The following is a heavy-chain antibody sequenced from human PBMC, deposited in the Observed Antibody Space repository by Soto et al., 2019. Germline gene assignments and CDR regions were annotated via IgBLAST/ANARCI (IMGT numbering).Heavy chain of an antibody. CDR1: GFSYSKYA. CDR2: ISSNGITT. CDR3: AKDKYTDSLRRVWLFDL. D-gene: IGHD1-1*01. V-gene: IGHV3-23*01. Sequence: EVQLLESGGGLVKPGGSLRLSCAASGFSYSKYAMSWVRQAPGKGLEWVSSISSNGITTDYADSVKGRFTISRDKSRNTLSLQMDSLRGDDTALYYCAKDKYTDSLRRVWLFDLWGRGILVTVPS. J-gene: IGHJ2*01.